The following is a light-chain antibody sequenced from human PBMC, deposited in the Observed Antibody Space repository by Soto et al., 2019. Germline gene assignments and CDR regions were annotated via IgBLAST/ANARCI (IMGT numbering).Light chain of an antibody. CDR1: RGHSSYA. CDR3: QTWGTGPWV. Sequence: QPVLTQSPSASASLGASVKLTCTLSRGHSSYAIAWHQQQPEKGPRYLMKLNSDGSHSKGDGIPDRFSGSSSGAERYHTISSLQSEDEADYYCQTWGTGPWVFGGGTKLTVL. CDR2: LNSDGSH. J-gene: IGLJ3*02. V-gene: IGLV4-69*01.